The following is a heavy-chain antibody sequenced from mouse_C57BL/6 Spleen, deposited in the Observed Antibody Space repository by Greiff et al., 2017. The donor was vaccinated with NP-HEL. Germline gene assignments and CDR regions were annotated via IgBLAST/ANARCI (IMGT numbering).Heavy chain of an antibody. CDR2: IRNKANGYTT. CDR1: GFTFTDYY. CDR3: ARYMRYYGSSRYYAMDY. J-gene: IGHJ4*01. V-gene: IGHV7-3*01. D-gene: IGHD1-1*01. Sequence: EVQLVESGGGLVQPGGSLSLSCAASGFTFTDYYMSWVRQPPGKALEWLGFIRNKANGYTTEYSASVKGRFTISRDNSQSILYLQMNALRAEDSATYYCARYMRYYGSSRYYAMDYWGQGTSVTVSS.